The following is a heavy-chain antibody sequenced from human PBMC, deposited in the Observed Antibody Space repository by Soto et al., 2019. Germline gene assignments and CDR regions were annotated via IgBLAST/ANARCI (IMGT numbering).Heavy chain of an antibody. D-gene: IGHD6-19*01. J-gene: IGHJ4*02. Sequence: PGEYPMISRKGFGYTFRNYWIAWVRQMPGKGPEWKGIIYSGDYDTRYSPSFQGQVTISADKSTNTSYLQWICLKASDTAVYYCARAHSNGWYQYMDYWGQGTLVTVSS. CDR3: ARAHSNGWYQYMDY. CDR2: IYSGDYDT. V-gene: IGHV5-51*01. CDR1: GYTFRNYW.